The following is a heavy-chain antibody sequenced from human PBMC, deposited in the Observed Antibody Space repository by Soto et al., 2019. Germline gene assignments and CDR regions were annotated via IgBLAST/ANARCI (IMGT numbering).Heavy chain of an antibody. J-gene: IGHJ4*02. CDR3: EKDPVNAGIAAAGTDY. Sequence: PGGSLRLSCAASGFTFSSYAMSWVRQAPGKGLEWVSAISGSGGSTYYADSVKGRFTISRDNSKKTLYLQMNSLRAEDTAVYYCEKDPVNAGIAAAGTDYWGQGTMVT. CDR2: ISGSGGST. D-gene: IGHD6-13*01. V-gene: IGHV3-23*01. CDR1: GFTFSSYA.